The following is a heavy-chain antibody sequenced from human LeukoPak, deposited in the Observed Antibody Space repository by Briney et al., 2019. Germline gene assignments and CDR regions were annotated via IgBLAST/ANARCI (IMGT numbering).Heavy chain of an antibody. CDR1: GFTFSDYY. CDR2: IRYDGSNK. J-gene: IGHJ5*02. Sequence: GGSLRLSCAASGFTFSDYYMSWIRQAPGKGLEWVAFIRYDGSNKYYAGSVKGRFTISRDNSKNTLYLQINSLRAEDTAVYYCAMIGFGGPNWFDPWGQGTLVTVSS. D-gene: IGHD4-23*01. V-gene: IGHV3-30*02. CDR3: AMIGFGGPNWFDP.